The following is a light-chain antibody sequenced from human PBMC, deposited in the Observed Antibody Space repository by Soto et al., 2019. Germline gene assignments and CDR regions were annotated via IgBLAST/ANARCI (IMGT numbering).Light chain of an antibody. CDR3: QHSYSTPLT. Sequence: DIQMTQSPSSLSASVGDRVTITCRGSQSISSYLNWYQQKPGKAPKLLIYAAASLQSGVPSRFSGSGSGTDFTLTISSLQPEDFATYYCQHSYSTPLTFGGGTKVDIK. CDR1: QSISSY. V-gene: IGKV1-39*01. J-gene: IGKJ4*01. CDR2: AAA.